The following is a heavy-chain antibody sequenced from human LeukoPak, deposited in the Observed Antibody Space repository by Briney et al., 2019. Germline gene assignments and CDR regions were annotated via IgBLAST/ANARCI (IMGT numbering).Heavy chain of an antibody. J-gene: IGHJ4*02. CDR3: ARSICGGDCSRFDY. CDR2: IYYSGST. CDR1: GYSISSGYY. D-gene: IGHD2-21*01. Sequence: PSETLSLTCAVSGYSISSGYYWSWIRQPPGKGLEWIGYIYYSGSTNYNPSLKSRVTISVDTSKNQFSLKLSSVTAADTAVYYCARSICGGDCSRFDYWGQGTLVTVSS. V-gene: IGHV4-61*01.